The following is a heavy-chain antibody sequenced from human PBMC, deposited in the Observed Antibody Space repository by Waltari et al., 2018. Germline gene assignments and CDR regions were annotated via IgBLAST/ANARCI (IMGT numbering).Heavy chain of an antibody. CDR2: TYHSGSA. CDR1: GFPIGSDSY. D-gene: IGHD2-21*02. Sequence: QVQLQESGPRLVKPSVTLSLTCSVSGFPIGSDSYWAWVRQSPGEGLVWIGSTYHSGSADYNPSLKGRVTISVDTSKNQFSLKLTSVTVADSGVYYCARLSPYTSSGDFFDPWGQGALVTVSS. J-gene: IGHJ5*02. V-gene: IGHV4-38-2*01. CDR3: ARLSPYTSSGDFFDP.